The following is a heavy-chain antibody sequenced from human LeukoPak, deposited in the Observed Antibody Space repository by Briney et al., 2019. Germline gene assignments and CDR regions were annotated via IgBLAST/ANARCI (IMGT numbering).Heavy chain of an antibody. CDR1: GFTFDDYG. CDR3: AREGYGDYYYYYGMDV. V-gene: IGHV3-20*01. CDR2: INWNGGST. J-gene: IGHJ6*02. Sequence: GGSLRLSCAASGFTFDDYGMSWVRQAPGKGLEWVSGINWNGGSTGYADSVKGRFTISRDNAKNSLYLQMNSLRAEDTALYHCAREGYGDYYYYYGMDVWGQGTTVTVSS. D-gene: IGHD4-17*01.